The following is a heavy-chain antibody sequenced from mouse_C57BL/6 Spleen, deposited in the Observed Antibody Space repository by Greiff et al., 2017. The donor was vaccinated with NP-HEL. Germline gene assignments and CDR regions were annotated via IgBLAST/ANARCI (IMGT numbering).Heavy chain of an antibody. V-gene: IGHV5-17*01. J-gene: IGHJ2*01. CDR3: ARQFDYYGSIPYYFDY. Sequence: EVQLVESGGGLVKPGGSLKLSCAASGFTFSDYGMHWVRQAPEKGLEWVAYISSGSSTIYYADPVKGRFTISRDNAKNTLFLQMTSLRSEDTAMYYCARQFDYYGSIPYYFDYWGQGTTLTVSS. CDR2: ISSGSSTI. CDR1: GFTFSDYG. D-gene: IGHD1-1*01.